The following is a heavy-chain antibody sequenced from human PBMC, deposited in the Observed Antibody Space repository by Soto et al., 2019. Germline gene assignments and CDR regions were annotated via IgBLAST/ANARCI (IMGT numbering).Heavy chain of an antibody. V-gene: IGHV4-31*03. CDR1: GVSISSGGYY. CDR3: ARVHRYCSGGSCYLLDY. J-gene: IGHJ4*02. CDR2: IYNSGSS. Sequence: QVQLQESGPGLVTPSQTLSLTCTVSGVSISSGGYYWSWIRQRPGTGLEWIGFIYNSGSSHYTPSLKSRVTISGDASKNQFSLKVTSVTAADTAVYYCARVHRYCSGGSCYLLDYWGQGALVTVSS. D-gene: IGHD2-15*01.